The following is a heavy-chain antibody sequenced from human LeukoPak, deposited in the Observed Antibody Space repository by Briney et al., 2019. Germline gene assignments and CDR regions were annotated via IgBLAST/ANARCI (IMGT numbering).Heavy chain of an antibody. CDR1: GGSVSSGSYY. CDR3: ARDLPYYDILTGYNAFDI. Sequence: SETLSLTCTVSGGSVSSGSYYWSWIRQPPGKGLEWIGYIYYSGSTNYSPSLKSRVTISVDTSKNQFSLKLSSVTAADTAVYYCARDLPYYDILTGYNAFDIWGQGTMVTVFS. D-gene: IGHD3-9*01. V-gene: IGHV4-61*01. CDR2: IYYSGST. J-gene: IGHJ3*02.